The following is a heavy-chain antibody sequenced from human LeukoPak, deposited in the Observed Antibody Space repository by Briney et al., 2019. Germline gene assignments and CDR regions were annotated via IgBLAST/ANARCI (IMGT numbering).Heavy chain of an antibody. CDR3: ARSRYCSGGSCDAFDI. J-gene: IGHJ3*02. Sequence: ASVKVSCKASGYTFTSYGISWVRQAPGQGLEWMGRISAYNGNTNYAQKLQGRVTMTTDTSTSTAYMELRSLRSDDTAVYYCARSRYCSGGSCDAFDIWGQGTMVTVSS. D-gene: IGHD2-15*01. V-gene: IGHV1-18*01. CDR2: ISAYNGNT. CDR1: GYTFTSYG.